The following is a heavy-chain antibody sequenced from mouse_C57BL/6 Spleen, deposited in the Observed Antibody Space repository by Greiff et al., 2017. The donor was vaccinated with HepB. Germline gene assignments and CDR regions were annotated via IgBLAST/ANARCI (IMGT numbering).Heavy chain of an antibody. CDR2: ISSGGSYT. V-gene: IGHV5-6*02. J-gene: IGHJ3*01. CDR1: GFTFSSYG. Sequence: DVKLVESGGDLVKPGGSLKLSCAASGFTFSSYGMSWVRQTPDKRLEWVATISSGGSYTYYPDSVKGRFTISRDNAKNTLYLQMSSLKSEDTAMYYCARHENYSNYWFAYWGQGTLVTVSA. CDR3: ARHENYSNYWFAY. D-gene: IGHD2-5*01.